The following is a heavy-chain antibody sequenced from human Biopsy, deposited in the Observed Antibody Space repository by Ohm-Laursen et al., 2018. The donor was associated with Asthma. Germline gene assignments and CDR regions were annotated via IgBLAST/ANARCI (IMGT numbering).Heavy chain of an antibody. Sequence: SDTLSLTCDVSGGSISVSNWWSWVRQPPGRGLEWIGQIYHLGNANYNPSLKSRVTISVDKSKNQFSLKLTSVTAADTAVYYCARGVDRVTGLLDHFDSWGQGTLVTVSS. CDR3: ARGVDRVTGLLDHFDS. V-gene: IGHV4-4*02. CDR2: IYHLGNA. CDR1: GGSISVSNW. J-gene: IGHJ4*02. D-gene: IGHD2-21*02.